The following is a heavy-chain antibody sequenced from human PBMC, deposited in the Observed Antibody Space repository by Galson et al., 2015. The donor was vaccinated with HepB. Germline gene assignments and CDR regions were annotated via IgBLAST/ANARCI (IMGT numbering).Heavy chain of an antibody. J-gene: IGHJ4*02. D-gene: IGHD6-13*01. CDR1: GFTFSSYA. V-gene: IGHV3-23*01. Sequence: SLRLSCAASGFTFSSYAMSWVRQAPGKGLEWVSAITNSGGSTYYADSVKGRFTISRDNSKNTLYLQMNSLRAEDTAVYYCARVLGSTWSKDYWGQGTLVTVSS. CDR3: ARVLGSTWSKDY. CDR2: ITNSGGST.